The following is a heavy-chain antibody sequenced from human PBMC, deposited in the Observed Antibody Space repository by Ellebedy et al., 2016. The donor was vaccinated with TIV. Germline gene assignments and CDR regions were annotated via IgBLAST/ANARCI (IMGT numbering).Heavy chain of an antibody. V-gene: IGHV3-48*02. J-gene: IGHJ5*02. CDR3: AKGRGVIDHH. D-gene: IGHD3-10*01. CDR1: GFIFDSYS. Sequence: PGGSLRLSCAASGFIFDSYSMNWVRQAPGKGLEWVSYINSDSSTIHYADSVKGRFIISRDNAKNSLYLQMYSLRDEDTAVYYCAKGRGVIDHHWGQGTLVTVSS. CDR2: INSDSSTI.